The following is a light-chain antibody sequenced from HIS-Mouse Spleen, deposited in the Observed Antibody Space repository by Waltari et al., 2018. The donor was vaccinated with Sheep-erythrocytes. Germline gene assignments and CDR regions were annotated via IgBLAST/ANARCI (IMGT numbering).Light chain of an antibody. J-gene: IGLJ2*01. CDR2: GKN. CDR1: SLRRYY. CDR3: NSRDSSGNHLGVV. V-gene: IGLV3-19*01. Sequence: SSELPQDPAVSVALGQTVRITCQGDSLRRYYARWFQQKPGQAPVLVIYGKNNRPSGIPDRFSGSSSGNTASLTITGAQAEDEADFYCNSRDSSGNHLGVVFGGGTKLTVL.